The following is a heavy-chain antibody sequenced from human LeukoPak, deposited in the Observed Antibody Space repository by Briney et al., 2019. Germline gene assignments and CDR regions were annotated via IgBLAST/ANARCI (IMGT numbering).Heavy chain of an antibody. CDR3: ARQRTYYDILTGYYPLDY. Sequence: GESLKISCKGPGYSFTSYWIGWVRQMPGKGLEWMGIIYPGDSDTRYSPSFQGQVTISADKSISTAYLQWSSLKASDTAMCYCARQRTYYDILTGYYPLDYWGQGTLVTVSS. J-gene: IGHJ4*02. CDR1: GYSFTSYW. CDR2: IYPGDSDT. D-gene: IGHD3-9*01. V-gene: IGHV5-51*01.